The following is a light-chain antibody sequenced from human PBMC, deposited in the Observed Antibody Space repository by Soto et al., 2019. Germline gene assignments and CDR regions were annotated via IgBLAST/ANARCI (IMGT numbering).Light chain of an antibody. Sequence: ALTQPASVSGSPGQSITISCTGTSSDIGNYNYVSWYQQHPGKAPKLMIYEVSNRPSGVSNRFSGSKSGNTASLTISGLQAEDEADYYCSSYTSSSTLNYVFGTGTKVTVL. CDR2: EVS. CDR1: SSDIGNYNY. CDR3: SSYTSSSTLNYV. J-gene: IGLJ1*01. V-gene: IGLV2-14*01.